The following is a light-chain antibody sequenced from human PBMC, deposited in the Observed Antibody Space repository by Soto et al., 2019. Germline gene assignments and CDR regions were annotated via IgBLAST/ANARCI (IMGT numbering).Light chain of an antibody. Sequence: EIVLTQSPATLSLSPGERATLSCRASQSVSSYLAWYQQKPGQAPRLLISGASTRATSVSDRVSGSGSGTDFTLTITGLQSEDIAVYYCQQYSQWPYTFGQGTKLEIK. V-gene: IGKV3-15*01. CDR3: QQYSQWPYT. CDR2: GAS. CDR1: QSVSSY. J-gene: IGKJ2*01.